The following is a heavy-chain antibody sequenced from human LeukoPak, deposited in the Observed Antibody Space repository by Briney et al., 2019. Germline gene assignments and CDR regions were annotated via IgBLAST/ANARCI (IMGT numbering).Heavy chain of an antibody. D-gene: IGHD3-3*01. Sequence: GGSLRLSCAASGFTVSSNYMSWVRQAPGKGLEWVSVIYSGGSTYYADSVKGRFTISRDNSKNTLYLQMNSLRAEDTAVYYCARDRNGYRVGGPIDAFDIWGQGTMVTVSS. CDR1: GFTVSSNY. CDR3: ARDRNGYRVGGPIDAFDI. J-gene: IGHJ3*02. CDR2: IYSGGST. V-gene: IGHV3-53*01.